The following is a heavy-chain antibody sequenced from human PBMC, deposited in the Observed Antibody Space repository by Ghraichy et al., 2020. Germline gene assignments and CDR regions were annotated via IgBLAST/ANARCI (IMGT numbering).Heavy chain of an antibody. V-gene: IGHV3-23*01. CDR1: GFTFSSYA. J-gene: IGHJ5*02. Sequence: GGSLRLSCAASGFTFSSYAMSWVRQAPGKGLEWVSAISGSGGSTHYADSVKGRFTISRDNSKNTLYLQMNSLRAEDTAVYYCANSPIKDIAADLKFDPWGQGTLVTVSS. CDR2: ISGSGGST. CDR3: ANSPIKDIAADLKFDP. D-gene: IGHD6-13*01.